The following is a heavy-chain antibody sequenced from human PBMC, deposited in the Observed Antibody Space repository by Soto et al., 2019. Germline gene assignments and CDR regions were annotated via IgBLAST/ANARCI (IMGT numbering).Heavy chain of an antibody. CDR2: IYYSGST. Sequence: SETLSLTCTVSGGSISSYYWSWIRQPPGKGLEWIGYIYYSGSTNYNPSLKSRVTMSVDTSKNQFSLKLSSVTAADTAVYYCARGGGEMGTIKGCFDYWRQGTLVTVSS. V-gene: IGHV4-59*08. D-gene: IGHD1-1*01. J-gene: IGHJ4*02. CDR3: ARGGGEMGTIKGCFDY. CDR1: GGSISSYY.